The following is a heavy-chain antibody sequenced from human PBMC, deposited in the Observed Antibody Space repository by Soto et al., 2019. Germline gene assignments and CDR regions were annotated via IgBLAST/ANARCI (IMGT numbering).Heavy chain of an antibody. J-gene: IGHJ4*02. Sequence: GASVKVSCKASGYTFTSYDINWVRQATGQGFEWMGWMNPNSGNTGYAQKFQGRVTMTRDTSITTAYMELNSLRAEDTTVYYCAREIERLLGYWGQGTLVTAPQ. CDR1: GYTFTSYD. CDR3: AREIERLLGY. CDR2: MNPNSGNT. V-gene: IGHV1-8*01. D-gene: IGHD3-3*01.